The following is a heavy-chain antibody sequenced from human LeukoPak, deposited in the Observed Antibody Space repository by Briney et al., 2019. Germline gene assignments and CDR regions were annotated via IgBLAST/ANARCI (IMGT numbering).Heavy chain of an antibody. CDR2: ISYDGSNK. V-gene: IGHV3-30*18. CDR1: GFTFSSYG. CDR3: AKDQGWMLRGGCLEY. D-gene: IGHD2-8*01. Sequence: GRSLRLSCAASGFTFSSYGMHWVRQAPGKGLEWVAVISYDGSNKYYADSVKGRFTISRDNFKNTLDLQMNSLRIEDTAVYYCAKDQGWMLRGGCLEYWGQGTLVTVSS. J-gene: IGHJ4*02.